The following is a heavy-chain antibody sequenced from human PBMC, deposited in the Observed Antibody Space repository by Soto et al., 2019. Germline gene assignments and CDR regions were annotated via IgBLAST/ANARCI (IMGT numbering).Heavy chain of an antibody. Sequence: SVKVSCKASGGTFSSYAISWVREAPGQGLEWMGGIIPIFGTANYAQKFQGRVTITADESTSTAYMELSSLRSEDTAVYYCATAIYGDFQSYFDYWGQGTLVTVSS. CDR2: IIPIFGTA. J-gene: IGHJ4*02. V-gene: IGHV1-69*01. D-gene: IGHD4-17*01. CDR1: GGTFSSYA. CDR3: ATAIYGDFQSYFDY.